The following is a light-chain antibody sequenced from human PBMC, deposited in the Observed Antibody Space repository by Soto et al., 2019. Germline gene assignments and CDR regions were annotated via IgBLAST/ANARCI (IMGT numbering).Light chain of an antibody. CDR2: VAS. J-gene: IGKJ4*01. CDR1: QSVSSSY. Sequence: EIVVTQSPGTLSLSPGERATLSCRASQSVSSSYLAWYQQKPGQAPRLLIYVASSRATGIPDRFSGSGSGTDFSISISRLEPDAGAVYYCQQYGSSPLTFGAGTKVEIK. CDR3: QQYGSSPLT. V-gene: IGKV3-20*01.